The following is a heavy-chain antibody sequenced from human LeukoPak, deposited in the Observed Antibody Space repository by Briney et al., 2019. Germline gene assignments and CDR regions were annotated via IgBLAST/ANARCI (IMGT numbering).Heavy chain of an antibody. J-gene: IGHJ4*02. CDR1: GYTFTSYD. V-gene: IGHV1-8*01. CDR2: MNPNSGNT. CDR3: ARVGRITMVRGVIITFGY. D-gene: IGHD3-10*01. Sequence: ASVKVSCKASGYTFTSYDINWVRQATGQGLEWMGWMNPNSGNTGYAQKFQGRVTMTRNTSISTAYMELSSLRSEDTAVYYCARVGRITMVRGVIITFGYWGQGTLVTVSS.